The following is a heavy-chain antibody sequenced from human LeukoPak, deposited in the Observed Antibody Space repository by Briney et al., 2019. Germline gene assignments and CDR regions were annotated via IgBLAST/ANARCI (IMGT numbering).Heavy chain of an antibody. Sequence: GGSLRLSCAASGFTFSSYAMSWVRQAPGKGLEWVSAISGSGGTTYYADSVKGRFTISRDNSKNTLYLQMNSLRAEDTAVYYCARVVSATRFDPWGQGTLVTVSS. CDR1: GFTFSSYA. J-gene: IGHJ5*02. CDR2: ISGSGGTT. V-gene: IGHV3-23*01. D-gene: IGHD2-15*01. CDR3: ARVVSATRFDP.